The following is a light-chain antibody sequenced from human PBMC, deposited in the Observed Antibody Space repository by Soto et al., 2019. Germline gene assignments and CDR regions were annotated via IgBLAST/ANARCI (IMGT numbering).Light chain of an antibody. CDR1: SPNIGNNY. CDR2: DNN. CDR3: GSWDSRLTDYV. J-gene: IGLJ1*01. Sequence: QSVLTQPPSVSAAPGQKVTISCSGSSPNIGNNYVSWYQHLPGTAPTLLVYDNNKRPSGIPDRFSGSKSDTSATLDITGLQTGDEADYYCGSWDSRLTDYVLGSGTKVTVL. V-gene: IGLV1-51*01.